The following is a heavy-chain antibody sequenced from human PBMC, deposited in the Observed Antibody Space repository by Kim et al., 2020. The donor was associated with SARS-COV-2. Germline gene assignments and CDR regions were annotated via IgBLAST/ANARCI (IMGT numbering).Heavy chain of an antibody. D-gene: IGHD5-18*01. CDR3: ARGGYSYGPVDY. V-gene: IGHV1-69*04. Sequence: NYAQKFQGRVTITAEKSTSTAYMELSSLRSEDTAVYYCARGGYSYGPVDYWGQGTLVTVSS. J-gene: IGHJ4*02.